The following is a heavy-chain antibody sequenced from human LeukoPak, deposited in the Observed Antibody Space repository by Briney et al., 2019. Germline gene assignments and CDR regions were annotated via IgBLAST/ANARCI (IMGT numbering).Heavy chain of an antibody. CDR3: ASFTVTKYNWFDP. D-gene: IGHD4-17*01. CDR1: GGSISSSSYY. J-gene: IGHJ5*02. Sequence: SETLSLTCTVSGGSISSSSYYWGWIRQPPGKGLEWIGSIYYSGSTYYNPSLKSRVTISVDTSKNQFSLKLSSVTAADTAVYYCASFTVTKYNWFDPWGQGTLVTVSS. V-gene: IGHV4-39*07. CDR2: IYYSGST.